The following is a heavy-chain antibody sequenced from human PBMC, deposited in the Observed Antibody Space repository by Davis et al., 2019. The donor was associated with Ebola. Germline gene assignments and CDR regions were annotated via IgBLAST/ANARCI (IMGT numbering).Heavy chain of an antibody. CDR1: GFSFSSYW. CDR3: ARDGENYSDLDY. V-gene: IGHV3-74*01. D-gene: IGHD3-10*01. CDR2: ISDDGRSA. J-gene: IGHJ4*02. Sequence: GESLKISCAVSGFSFSSYWMHWVRQAPGKGLVWVARISDDGRSANYAGFEMGRFTVSRDNAKNMLYLDMNSLRAEDTAVYYCARDGENYSDLDYWGQGTLVTVSS.